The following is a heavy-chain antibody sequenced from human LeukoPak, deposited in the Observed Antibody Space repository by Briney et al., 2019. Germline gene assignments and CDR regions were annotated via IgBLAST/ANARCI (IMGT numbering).Heavy chain of an antibody. Sequence: QPGGSPRLSCAASGFTFSSYEMNWVRQAPGKGLEWVSYISRSGSTIFSADSVKGRLTTSRDNAKNSLFLQMNSLRAEDTAVYYCARVSTGSEYFDYWGQGTLVTVSS. J-gene: IGHJ4*02. V-gene: IGHV3-48*03. CDR2: ISRSGSTI. CDR3: ARVSTGSEYFDY. CDR1: GFTFSSYE.